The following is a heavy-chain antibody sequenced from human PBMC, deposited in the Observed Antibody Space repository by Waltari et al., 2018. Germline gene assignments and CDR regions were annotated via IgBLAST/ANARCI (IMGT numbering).Heavy chain of an antibody. Sequence: QVQLVQSGAEVKKPGSSVKVSCKASGGTFSSYAISWVRQAPGQGLEWMGRIIPIFGTANYAQKFQGRVTITADKSTSTAYMELSSLRSEDTAVYYCARGGVYCSSTSCPGVYYYYMDVWGKGTTVTISS. CDR3: ARGGVYCSSTSCPGVYYYYMDV. V-gene: IGHV1-69*13. CDR2: IIPIFGTA. J-gene: IGHJ6*03. CDR1: GGTFSSYA. D-gene: IGHD2-2*01.